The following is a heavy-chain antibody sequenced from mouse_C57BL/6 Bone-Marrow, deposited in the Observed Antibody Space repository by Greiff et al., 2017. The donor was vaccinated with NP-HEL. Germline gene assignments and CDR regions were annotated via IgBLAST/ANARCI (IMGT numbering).Heavy chain of an antibody. CDR2: ISNGGGST. D-gene: IGHD2-3*01. Sequence: EVMLVESGGGLVQPGGSLKLSCAASGFTFSSYTMSWVRQTPEKRLEWVAYISNGGGSTYYPDTVKGRFTISRDNAKNTLYLQMSSLKSEDTAMYYCAGQGWDWYFDVWGAGTTVTVTS. J-gene: IGHJ1*01. CDR3: AGQGWDWYFDV. CDR1: GFTFSSYT. V-gene: IGHV5-12-2*01.